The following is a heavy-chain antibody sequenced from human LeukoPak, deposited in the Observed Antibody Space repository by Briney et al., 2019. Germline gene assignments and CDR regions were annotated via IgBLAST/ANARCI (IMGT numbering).Heavy chain of an antibody. CDR2: ISSDGDTT. Sequence: GGSLRLSCVASGFTFSDYWIHWVRQAPGKGLVWVSRISSDGDTTNYADSVKGRFTISRDNAKNTLYLQMNSLRVEDTAVYYCAKDINYYDSSGIDYWGQGTLVTVSS. J-gene: IGHJ4*02. CDR1: GFTFSDYW. V-gene: IGHV3-74*01. D-gene: IGHD3-22*01. CDR3: AKDINYYDSSGIDY.